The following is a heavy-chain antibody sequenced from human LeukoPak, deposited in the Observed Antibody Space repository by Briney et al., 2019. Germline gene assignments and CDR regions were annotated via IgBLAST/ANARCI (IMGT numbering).Heavy chain of an antibody. J-gene: IGHJ6*02. Sequence: GASVKVSCKASGYTFTSYGISWVRQAPGQGLEWMGWISAYNGNTNYAQKLQGRVTMTTDTSTSTAYMELRSLRSDDTAVYYCARDLSSGQWLVYYYYYGMDVWGQGTTVTVSS. CDR3: ARDLSSGQWLVYYYYYGMDV. CDR1: GYTFTSYG. D-gene: IGHD6-19*01. V-gene: IGHV1-18*01. CDR2: ISAYNGNT.